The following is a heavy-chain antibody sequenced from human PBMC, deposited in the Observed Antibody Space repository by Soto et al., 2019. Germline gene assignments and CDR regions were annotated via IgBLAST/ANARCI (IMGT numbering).Heavy chain of an antibody. Sequence: RGGPLDHYWTASGLPFSSCAMSWVRKAPGRGLEWVSAISGSGGSTYYADSVKGRFTISRDNSKNTLYLQMNSLRAEDTAVYYCAKGLAARPLYYYYGTDVWGQGNTVTGS. V-gene: IGHV3-23*01. CDR3: AKGLAARPLYYYYGTDV. CDR2: ISGSGGST. D-gene: IGHD6-6*01. CDR1: GLPFSSCA. J-gene: IGHJ6*02.